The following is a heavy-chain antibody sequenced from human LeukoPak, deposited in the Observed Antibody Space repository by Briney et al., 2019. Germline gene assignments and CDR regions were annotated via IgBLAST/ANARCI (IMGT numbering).Heavy chain of an antibody. V-gene: IGHV4-30-4*08. Sequence: KPSQTLSLTCTVSGGSISSGDYYWGWIRQPPGKGLEWIGYIYYSGSTDYNPSLKSRVTISVDTSKNQFSLKLSSVTAADTAVYYCARAVYRAATYYYYYYMDVWGKGTTVTVSS. D-gene: IGHD2-15*01. CDR1: GGSISSGDYY. CDR2: IYYSGST. J-gene: IGHJ6*03. CDR3: ARAVYRAATYYYYYYMDV.